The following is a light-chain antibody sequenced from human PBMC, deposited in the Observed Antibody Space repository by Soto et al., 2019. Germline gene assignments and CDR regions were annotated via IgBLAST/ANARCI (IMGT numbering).Light chain of an antibody. J-gene: IGKJ4*02. CDR1: QSVSSY. CDR2: DAS. V-gene: IGKV3-11*01. CDR3: QHRSNGPPV. Sequence: EIVLTQSPATLSLSPGERATLSCRASQSVSSYLVWYQQKPGQAPRLLIYDASNRATGIPARFSGSGSGTDFTLTSSILEPEDFAVYYCQHRSNGPPVFGGGTKVEIK.